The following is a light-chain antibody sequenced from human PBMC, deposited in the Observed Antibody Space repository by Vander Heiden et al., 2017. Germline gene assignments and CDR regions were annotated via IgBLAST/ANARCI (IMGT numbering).Light chain of an antibody. J-gene: IGLJ2*01. V-gene: IGLV2-23*02. CDR3: CSNADSSTFHGV. CDR1: SSDVGSYNL. CDR2: VDE. Sequence: QSALTQPASVSGSPGQSITISCTGTSSDVGSYNLVSWYQQHPGTAPKLMIFVDERRPSGVSNRLSGSDSGQTNSPTITGTEAEDEADDDYCSNADSSTFHGVFGGGTKLTVL.